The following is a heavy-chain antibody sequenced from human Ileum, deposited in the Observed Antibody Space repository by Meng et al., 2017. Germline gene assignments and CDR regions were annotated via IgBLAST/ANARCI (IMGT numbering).Heavy chain of an antibody. V-gene: IGHV4-34*01. CDR2: IHYSGST. CDR1: GDSFTDYY. Sequence: QLQLMQWGAGMLKPSETLSLTCNVYGDSFTDYYWNWIRQPPGKGLGWIGEIHYSGSTNYNPSLESRVTISEDTSQKQFSLRLSSVTAADTAVYYCARRIRGGSYLGWGQGTLVTVSS. D-gene: IGHD1-26*01. J-gene: IGHJ4*02. CDR3: ARRIRGGSYLG.